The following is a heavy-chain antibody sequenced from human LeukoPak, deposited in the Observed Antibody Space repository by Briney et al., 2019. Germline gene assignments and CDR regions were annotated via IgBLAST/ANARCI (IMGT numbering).Heavy chain of an antibody. J-gene: IGHJ4*02. CDR3: ARQSSSWGY. CDR2: IYYSGNT. CDR1: GYSISSGYL. Sequence: SETLSLTCTVSGYSISSGYLWGWIRQPPGKGLEWIGSIYYSGNTYYNPSLKSRVTISVDTSKNQFSLKLSSVTAADTAVYYCARQSSSWGYWGQGTLVTVSS. D-gene: IGHD6-13*01. V-gene: IGHV4-38-2*02.